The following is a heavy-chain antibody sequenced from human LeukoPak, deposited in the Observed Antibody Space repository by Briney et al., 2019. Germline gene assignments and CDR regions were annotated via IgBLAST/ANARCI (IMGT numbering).Heavy chain of an antibody. D-gene: IGHD2-15*01. Sequence: NPSETLSLTCTVSGGSFSSYYWSWIRQPPGKGLEWIGYIYYSGSTNYNPSLKSRVTISVDTSKNQFSLKLSSVTAADTAVYYCARLLCSGGSCYLDYWGQGTLVTVSS. V-gene: IGHV4-59*01. CDR2: IYYSGST. CDR1: GGSFSSYY. J-gene: IGHJ4*02. CDR3: ARLLCSGGSCYLDY.